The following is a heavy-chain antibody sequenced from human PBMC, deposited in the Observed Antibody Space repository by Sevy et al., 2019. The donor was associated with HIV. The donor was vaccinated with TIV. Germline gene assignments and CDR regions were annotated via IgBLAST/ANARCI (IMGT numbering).Heavy chain of an antibody. CDR3: ARDSPRLLWFGELLFGAFDI. CDR2: INWNGGST. J-gene: IGHJ3*02. Sequence: GESLKISCAASGFTFDDYGMSWVRQAPGKGLEWVSGINWNGGSTGYADSVKGRFTISRDNAKNSLYLQMNSLRAEDTALYYCARDSPRLLWFGELLFGAFDIWGQGTMVTVSS. CDR1: GFTFDDYG. D-gene: IGHD3-10*01. V-gene: IGHV3-20*04.